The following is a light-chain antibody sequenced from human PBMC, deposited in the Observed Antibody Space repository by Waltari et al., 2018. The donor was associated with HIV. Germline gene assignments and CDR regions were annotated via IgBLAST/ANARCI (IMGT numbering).Light chain of an antibody. CDR2: GNC. V-gene: IGLV1-40*01. CDR3: QSYDSSLSVV. CDR1: SSNIGAGYD. J-gene: IGLJ2*01. Sequence: QSVLTQPPSVSGAPGQRVTISCTGSSSNIGAGYDVPWYQQLPGTAPKLLIYGNCNRPSGVPDRFSGSKSGTSASLAITGLQAEDEADYYCQSYDSSLSVVFGGGTKLTVL.